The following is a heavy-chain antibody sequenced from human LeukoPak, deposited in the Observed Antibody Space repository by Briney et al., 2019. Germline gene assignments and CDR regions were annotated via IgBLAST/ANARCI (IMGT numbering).Heavy chain of an antibody. CDR2: ISAYNGNA. Sequence: ASVKVSCKASGYTFTSYGISWVRQAPGQGLEWMGWISAYNGNANYAQKFQGRVTMTTDTSTSTAYMELRSLRSDDTAVYYCARDFYGSGSNAGFDMWGQGTLATVSS. V-gene: IGHV1-18*01. CDR3: ARDFYGSGSNAGFDM. J-gene: IGHJ3*02. D-gene: IGHD3-10*01. CDR1: GYTFTSYG.